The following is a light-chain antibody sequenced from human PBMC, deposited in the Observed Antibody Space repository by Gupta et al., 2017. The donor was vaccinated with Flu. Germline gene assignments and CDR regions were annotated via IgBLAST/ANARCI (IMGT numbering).Light chain of an antibody. CDR2: RND. Sequence: HSVLTQPPSVSGTPGQRVTISCSGGNSNIGSNYVYWYQQFPGSAPKLLIDRNDQRPSGVPDRCSGSKSGTSASLAISGLRSADEADYYCAAWDDSLRGWVFGGGTKLTVL. CDR1: NSNIGSNY. J-gene: IGLJ3*02. CDR3: AAWDDSLRGWV. V-gene: IGLV1-47*01.